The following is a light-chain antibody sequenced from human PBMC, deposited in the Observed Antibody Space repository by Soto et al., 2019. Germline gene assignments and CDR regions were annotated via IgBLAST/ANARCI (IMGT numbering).Light chain of an antibody. CDR3: CSYAGSDTWA. J-gene: IGLJ3*02. CDR2: EVN. V-gene: IGLV2-23*02. Sequence: QSVLTQPASVSGSPGHSITISCAGTRSDVGNYNLVSWYQQHPGKAPKLIIYEVNKRPSGVSNRFSGSKSGNTASLTISGLQAEDEADYYCCSYAGSDTWAFGGGIKLTVL. CDR1: RSDVGNYNL.